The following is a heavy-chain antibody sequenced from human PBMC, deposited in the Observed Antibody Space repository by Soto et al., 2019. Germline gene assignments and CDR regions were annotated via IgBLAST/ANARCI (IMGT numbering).Heavy chain of an antibody. CDR3: ARDNDRPQLGGNYYYILDV. D-gene: IGHD2-8*01. V-gene: IGHV1-69*12. CDR1: GGTFRTAA. J-gene: IGHJ6*02. Sequence: QVQLEQSGAEVKKPGSSVKVSCKASGGTFRTAAISWVRQAPGQGLEWMGGIMPVFRTPDYAQKLQGRVTITADESTNTAYMELSGMRSDDTAVYYCARDNDRPQLGGNYYYILDVWGQGTTITVSS. CDR2: IMPVFRTP.